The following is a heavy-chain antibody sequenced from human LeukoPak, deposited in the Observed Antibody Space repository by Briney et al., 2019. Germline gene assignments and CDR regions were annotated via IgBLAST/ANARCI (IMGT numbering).Heavy chain of an antibody. J-gene: IGHJ3*02. CDR3: ARSSDSLGGAFAI. V-gene: IGHV1-2*02. Sequence: ASVKVSCKASGYTFTSYYMHWVRQAPGQGLEWMGWINPNSGGTNYAQKFQGRVTMTRDTSISTAYMELGGLRSDDTAVYYCARSSDSLGGAFAIWGQGTMVTVSS. D-gene: IGHD3-16*01. CDR2: INPNSGGT. CDR1: GYTFTSYY.